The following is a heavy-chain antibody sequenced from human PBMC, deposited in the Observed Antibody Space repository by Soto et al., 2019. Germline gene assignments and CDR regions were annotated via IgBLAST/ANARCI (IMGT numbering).Heavy chain of an antibody. D-gene: IGHD4-4*01. CDR1: GYSFRSYW. J-gene: IGHJ4*02. CDR2: IYPDDSNT. Sequence: GESLKISCNTSGYSFRSYWIRWVRQMPGKGLEWMGIIYPDDSNTRYSPSFQGQVTISADKSISTAFLQWSSLKAADSAMYYCARHLHSDSVHITPVSPDYWGQGTLVTVSS. V-gene: IGHV5-51*01. CDR3: ARHLHSDSVHITPVSPDY.